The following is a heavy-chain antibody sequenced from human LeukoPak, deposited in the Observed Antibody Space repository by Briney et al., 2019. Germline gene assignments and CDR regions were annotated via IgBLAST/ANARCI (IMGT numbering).Heavy chain of an antibody. CDR2: INHSGST. V-gene: IGHV4-34*01. CDR1: GGSFSGYY. J-gene: IGHJ4*02. D-gene: IGHD6-13*01. CDR3: ARGGIAAAKYYFDY. Sequence: SETLSLACAVYGGSFSGYYWSWIRQPPGKGLEWIGEINHSGSTNYNPSLKSRVTISVDTSKNQFSLKLSSVTAADTAVYYCARGGIAAAKYYFDYWGQGTLVTVSS.